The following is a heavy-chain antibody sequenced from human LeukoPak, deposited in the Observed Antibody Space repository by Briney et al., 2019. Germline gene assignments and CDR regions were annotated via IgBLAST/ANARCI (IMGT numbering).Heavy chain of an antibody. CDR3: ARAASYSSSGKTRKNYYFDY. V-gene: IGHV1-8*01. CDR1: GYAFTSYD. CDR2: MNPNSGNT. D-gene: IGHD6-13*01. J-gene: IGHJ4*02. Sequence: ASVKVSCKASGYAFTSYDINWVRQATGQGLEWMGWMNPNSGNTGYAQKFQGRVTMTRNTSISTAYMELSSLRSEDTAVYYCARAASYSSSGKTRKNYYFDYWGQGTLVTVSS.